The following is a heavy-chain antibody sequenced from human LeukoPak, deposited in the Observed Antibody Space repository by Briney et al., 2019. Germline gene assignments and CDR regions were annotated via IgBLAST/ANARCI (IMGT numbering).Heavy chain of an antibody. J-gene: IGHJ3*02. Sequence: LGESLKISWKGSGYRFTNYWIGWVRQMPGKGLEWMGTICPGDSDTTYSPSFQGQVTMSADKSISTAYLQWSSLTASDTAMYYCARVATIYDAFDIWGQGTMVTVSS. D-gene: IGHD5-24*01. CDR2: ICPGDSDT. CDR1: GYRFTNYW. V-gene: IGHV5-51*01. CDR3: ARVATIYDAFDI.